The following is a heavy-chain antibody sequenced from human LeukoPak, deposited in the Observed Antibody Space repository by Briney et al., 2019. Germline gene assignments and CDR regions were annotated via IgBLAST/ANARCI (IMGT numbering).Heavy chain of an antibody. J-gene: IGHJ5*02. CDR3: ARASWVTGEGA. CDR2: INHSGST. CDR1: GGSFSGYY. D-gene: IGHD5-18*01. V-gene: IGHV4-34*01. Sequence: SETLSLTCAVYGGSFSGYYWSWIRQPPGKGLEWIGEINHSGSTNYNPSLKSRVTISVDTSKDQFSLKLSSVTAADTAVYYCARASWVTGEGAWGQGTLVTVSS.